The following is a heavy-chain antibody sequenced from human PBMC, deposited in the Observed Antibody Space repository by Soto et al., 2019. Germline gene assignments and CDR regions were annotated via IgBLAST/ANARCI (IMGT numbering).Heavy chain of an antibody. CDR1: GYNFGSAR. Sequence: PGESLKISCKGVGYNFGSARIGWVRQMPGKGLEWMGLIKPGTSDIRYSPPFRGQVTISADEAVTTAYLQWSGLTASDSAMYYCARQHSFICASCGQGPLGTVSS. V-gene: IGHV5-51*01. CDR3: ARQHSFICAS. D-gene: IGHD2-15*01. J-gene: IGHJ5*02. CDR2: IKPGTSDI.